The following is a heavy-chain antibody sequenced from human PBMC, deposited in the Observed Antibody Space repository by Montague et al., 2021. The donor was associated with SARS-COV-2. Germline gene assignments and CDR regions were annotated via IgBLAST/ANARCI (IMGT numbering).Heavy chain of an antibody. CDR1: GGSISSSSNY. D-gene: IGHD3-10*01. Sequence: SETLSLTCTVSGGSISSSSNYWGWIRQPPGKGLEWIGSIYYSGSTYYNSCLKNRVTISVDTSKNQFSLKLNSVTAADTAVYYCARLVWFGELSSENWFDPWGQGTLVTVSS. CDR2: IYYSGST. CDR3: ARLVWFGELSSENWFDP. V-gene: IGHV4-39*01. J-gene: IGHJ5*02.